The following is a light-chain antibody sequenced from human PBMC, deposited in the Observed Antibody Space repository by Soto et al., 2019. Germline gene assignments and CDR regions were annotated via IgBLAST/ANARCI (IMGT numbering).Light chain of an antibody. V-gene: IGKV3-20*01. CDR3: QQYGS. Sequence: EIVLTQSPGTLSLSPGERATLSCRASQSVSSSYLAWYQQKPGQAPRLLIYGASSRATGIPDRFSGSGSGTDVTLTISRLEPEDFAVYYCQQYGSFGGGTKVAIK. CDR1: QSVSSSY. CDR2: GAS. J-gene: IGKJ4*01.